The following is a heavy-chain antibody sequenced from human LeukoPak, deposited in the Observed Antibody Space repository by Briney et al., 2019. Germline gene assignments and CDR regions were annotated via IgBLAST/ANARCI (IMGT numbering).Heavy chain of an antibody. Sequence: GGSLRLSCAASGFTFSSDTMNWVRQAPGKGLEWVSSISSSSNYIYYGDSLKGRFTVSRGNAKNSLYLQMNSLRAEDTAVYYCARSLWAASSGAFDIWGQGTMVTVPS. V-gene: IGHV3-21*01. CDR2: ISSSSNYI. D-gene: IGHD6-19*01. J-gene: IGHJ3*02. CDR1: GFTFSSDT. CDR3: ARSLWAASSGAFDI.